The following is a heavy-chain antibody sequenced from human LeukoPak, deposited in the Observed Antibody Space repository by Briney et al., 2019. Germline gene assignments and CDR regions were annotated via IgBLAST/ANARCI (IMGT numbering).Heavy chain of an antibody. D-gene: IGHD3-22*01. CDR3: ARGFGYSKLYFDY. CDR1: GGSISSGSYC. J-gene: IGHJ4*02. Sequence: PSQTLSLTCTVSGGSISSGSYCWSWIRQPAGKGLEWIGRIYTSGSTNYNPSLKSRVTISVDTSKNQFSLKLSSVTAANTAVYYCARGFGYSKLYFDYWGQGTLVTVSS. CDR2: IYTSGST. V-gene: IGHV4-61*02.